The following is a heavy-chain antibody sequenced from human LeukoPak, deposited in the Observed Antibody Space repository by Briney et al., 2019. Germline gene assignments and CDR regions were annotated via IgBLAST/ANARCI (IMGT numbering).Heavy chain of an antibody. Sequence: SSETLSLTCTVSGDSISRYYWSWVRQYPGKGLEWIGNIYSTGSTNYNPSLKSRVTISVDTSKNQFFLQLSSVTAADTAMYYRARAVRELLPHPFDYWGQGSLVTVSS. D-gene: IGHD1-7*01. CDR2: IYSTGST. V-gene: IGHV4-59*01. CDR3: ARAVRELLPHPFDY. J-gene: IGHJ4*02. CDR1: GDSISRYY.